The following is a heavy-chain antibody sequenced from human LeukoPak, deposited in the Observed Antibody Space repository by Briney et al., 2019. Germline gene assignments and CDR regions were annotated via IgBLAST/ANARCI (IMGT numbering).Heavy chain of an antibody. J-gene: IGHJ6*02. CDR3: AREGYSYQYYYYGMDV. CDR2: IYTSGST. V-gene: IGHV4-4*09. CDR1: GGSISSYY. Sequence: SETLSLTCTVSGGSISSYYWSWIRQPPGKGLEWIGYIYTSGSTNYNPSLKSRVTISVDTSKNQFSLKLSSVTAADTAVYYCAREGYSYQYYYYGMDVWGQGTTVTVSS. D-gene: IGHD5-18*01.